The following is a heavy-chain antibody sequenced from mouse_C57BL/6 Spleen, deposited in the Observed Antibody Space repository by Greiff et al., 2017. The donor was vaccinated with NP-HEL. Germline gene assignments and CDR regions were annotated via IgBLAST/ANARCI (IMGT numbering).Heavy chain of an antibody. CDR2: IHPNSGST. J-gene: IGHJ1*03. CDR3: TSSFYCGCYWDFDG. Sequence: QVQLQQSGAELVKPGASVKLSCKASGYTFTSYWMHWVKQRPGQGLEWIGMIHPNSGSTNYNEKFKSKATLTVDKSSSTAYMQLSSLTSEDSAVYYCTSSFYCGCYWDFDGWGTGTTVTVSS. D-gene: IGHD2-2*01. V-gene: IGHV1-64*01. CDR1: GYTFTSYW.